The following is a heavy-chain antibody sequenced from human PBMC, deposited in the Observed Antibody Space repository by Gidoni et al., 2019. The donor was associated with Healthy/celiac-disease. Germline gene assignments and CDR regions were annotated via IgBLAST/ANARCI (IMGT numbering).Heavy chain of an antibody. CDR3: ARERYGSGINEDAFDI. V-gene: IGHV3-33*01. J-gene: IGHJ3*02. D-gene: IGHD3-10*01. Sequence: QVQLVESGGGVVQPGRSLRLSCAASGFTFSRYVMHWVRQAPGNGLEWVAVIWYDGSNKYYADSVKGRFTISRDNSKNTLYLQMNSLRAEDTAVYYCARERYGSGINEDAFDIWGQGTMVTVSS. CDR2: IWYDGSNK. CDR1: GFTFSRYV.